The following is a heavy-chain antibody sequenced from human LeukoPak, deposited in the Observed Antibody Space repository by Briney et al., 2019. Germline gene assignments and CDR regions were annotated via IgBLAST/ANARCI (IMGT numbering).Heavy chain of an antibody. CDR2: IYSSGST. D-gene: IGHD3-10*01. Sequence: KSPETLSLTCNLSGASIISGSNYWGWIRQPPGETMGWIGSIYSSGSTYNNTSLESRVLILLETSKNYVSLTLSSVTAADTAVYYCARSDGYGLVDIWGQGTMVTVSS. J-gene: IGHJ3*01. CDR3: ARSDGYGLVDI. CDR1: GASIISGSNY. V-gene: IGHV4-39*07.